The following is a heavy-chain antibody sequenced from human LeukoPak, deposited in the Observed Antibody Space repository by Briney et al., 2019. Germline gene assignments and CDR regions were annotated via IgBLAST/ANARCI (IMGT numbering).Heavy chain of an antibody. CDR2: INPNSGGT. J-gene: IGHJ4*02. CDR1: GYTFTGYY. D-gene: IGHD6-13*01. V-gene: IGHV1-2*06. Sequence: GASVKVSCKASGYTFTGYYMHWVRQAPGQGLEWMGQINPNSGGTNYAQKFQGRVTMTRDTSISTAYMELSRLRSDDTAVYYCARGTGYSSSWYNCWGQGTLVTVSS. CDR3: ARGTGYSSSWYNC.